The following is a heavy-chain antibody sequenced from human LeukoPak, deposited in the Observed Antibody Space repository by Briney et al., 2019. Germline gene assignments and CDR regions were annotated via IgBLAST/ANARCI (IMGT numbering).Heavy chain of an antibody. Sequence: PSETLSLTCTVSGGSISSSNYFWGWIRQPPGKGLEWIVSINYRGTTCYNPSLKSRVTLSVDTSKNQFSLKLSSVTAAATAVYYCASYYASGTSRFDYWGQGTLVTVSS. CDR3: ASYYASGTSRFDY. CDR2: INYRGTT. D-gene: IGHD3-10*01. CDR1: GGSISSSNYF. J-gene: IGHJ4*02. V-gene: IGHV4-39*01.